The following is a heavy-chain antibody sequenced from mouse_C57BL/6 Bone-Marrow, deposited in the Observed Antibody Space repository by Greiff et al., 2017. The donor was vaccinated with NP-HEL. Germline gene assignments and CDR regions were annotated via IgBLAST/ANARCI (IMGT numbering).Heavy chain of an antibody. J-gene: IGHJ4*01. Sequence: VQLKESGAELVKPGASVKISCKASGYAFSSYWMNWVKQRPGKGLEWIGQIYPGDGDTNYNGKFKGKATLTADKSSSTAYMQLSSLTSEDSAVYFCASELTGTVYAMDYWGQGTSVTVSS. CDR2: IYPGDGDT. CDR3: ASELTGTVYAMDY. CDR1: GYAFSSYW. V-gene: IGHV1-80*01. D-gene: IGHD4-1*01.